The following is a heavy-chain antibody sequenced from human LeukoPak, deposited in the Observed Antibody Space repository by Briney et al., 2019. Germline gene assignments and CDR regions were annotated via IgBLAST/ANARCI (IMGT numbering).Heavy chain of an antibody. J-gene: IGHJ3*02. CDR1: GFTFSSYN. D-gene: IGHD1-26*01. CDR3: ARGRVGTTGWIDAFDI. CDR2: SSRSSSTI. V-gene: IGHV3-48*01. Sequence: GGSLRLSCVASGFTFSSYNMHWVRQAPGKGLEWVSYSSRSSSTIYYADSVKGRFTISRDNAKNSLYLQMNSLRAEDMAVYYCARGRVGTTGWIDAFDIWGQGTMVTVSS.